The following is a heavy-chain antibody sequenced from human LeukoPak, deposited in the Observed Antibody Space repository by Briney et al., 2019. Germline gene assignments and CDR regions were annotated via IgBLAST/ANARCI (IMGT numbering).Heavy chain of an antibody. V-gene: IGHV4-59*01. D-gene: IGHD6-19*01. CDR3: ARWAVAGRINWFDP. CDR1: GGSISSYY. J-gene: IGHJ5*02. Sequence: SETLSLTCTVSGGSISSYYWSWIRQPPGKGLEWIGYIYYSGSTNYNPSLKSRVTISVDTSKDQFSLKLSSVTAADTAVYYCARWAVAGRINWFDPWGQGTLVTVSS. CDR2: IYYSGST.